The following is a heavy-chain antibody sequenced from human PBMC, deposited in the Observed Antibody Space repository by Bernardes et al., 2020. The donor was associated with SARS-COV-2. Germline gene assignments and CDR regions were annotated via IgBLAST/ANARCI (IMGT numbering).Heavy chain of an antibody. Sequence: GGSLRLSCAASGFTFSRYAMRWVRQAPGKGLQWVSAISPGGDSTYYADSVRGRFTISRDNSKNTLYLQMNSLRAEDTAVYYCTDGGGFWGPGTLVTVSS. CDR2: ISPGGDST. CDR1: GFTFSRYA. CDR3: TDGGGF. D-gene: IGHD3-16*01. V-gene: IGHV3-23*01. J-gene: IGHJ4*02.